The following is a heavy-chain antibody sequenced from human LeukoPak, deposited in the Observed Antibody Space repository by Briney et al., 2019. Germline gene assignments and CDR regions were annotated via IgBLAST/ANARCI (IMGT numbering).Heavy chain of an antibody. CDR2: IYYTGTT. D-gene: IGHD3-16*01. J-gene: IGHJ3*01. CDR3: ARRWVYDKRAFDA. CDR1: GGSISGTYY. V-gene: IGHV4-59*08. Sequence: SETLSLTCNVSGGSISGTYYWSWIRQPPGKGLEWIGYIYYTGTTDSNPSLKSRVTISLDTSKNQFSLNLSSVTAADTAVYYCARRWVYDKRAFDAWGQGTMVTVSS.